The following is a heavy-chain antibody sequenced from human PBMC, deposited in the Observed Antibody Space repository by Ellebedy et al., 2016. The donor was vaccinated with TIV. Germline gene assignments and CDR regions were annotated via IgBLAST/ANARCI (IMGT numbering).Heavy chain of an antibody. D-gene: IGHD3-10*01. Sequence: PSETLSLTCTVSGGSIGGYYWNWIRQSAGKGLEWIGRIYTSGSTNYNPSLKSRVTMSIDTSKKQFSLKLTSVTAADTAVYFCARGWSSGRTSDDWGQGTLVTVSS. CDR1: GGSIGGYY. V-gene: IGHV4-4*07. CDR2: IYTSGST. J-gene: IGHJ4*02. CDR3: ARGWSSGRTSDD.